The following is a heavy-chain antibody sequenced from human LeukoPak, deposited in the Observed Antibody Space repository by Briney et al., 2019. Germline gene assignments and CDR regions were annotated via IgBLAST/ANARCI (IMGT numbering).Heavy chain of an antibody. Sequence: LPGGSLRLSCAASGFTFSSYWMHWVRQAPGKGLVWVSRIKSDGSTNYADSVKGRFTISRDNAKNTLSLQMNSLRAEDTGVYYCARAPSEIGGYYPEYFRHWGQGTLVNVSS. CDR1: GFTFSSYW. D-gene: IGHD3-22*01. V-gene: IGHV3-74*01. CDR3: ARAPSEIGGYYPEYFRH. J-gene: IGHJ1*01. CDR2: IKSDGST.